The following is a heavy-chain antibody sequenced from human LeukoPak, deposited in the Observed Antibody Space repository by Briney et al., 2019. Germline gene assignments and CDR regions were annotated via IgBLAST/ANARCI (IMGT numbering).Heavy chain of an antibody. CDR1: GGSFIGYY. V-gene: IGHV4-34*01. J-gene: IGHJ5*02. Sequence: SETLSLTCAVYGGSFIGYYWSWIRQPPGKGLEWIGEINHSGSTNYNPSLKSRVTISVDTSKNQFSLKLSSVTAADTAVYYCARTSIYYDSSGYRSWGQGTLVTVSS. CDR3: ARTSIYYDSSGYRS. D-gene: IGHD3-22*01. CDR2: INHSGST.